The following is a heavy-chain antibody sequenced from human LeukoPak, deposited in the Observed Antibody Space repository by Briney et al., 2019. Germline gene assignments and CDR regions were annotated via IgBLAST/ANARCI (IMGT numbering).Heavy chain of an antibody. CDR2: ISSSGTT. CDR1: GASITNEDFF. V-gene: IGHV4-39*02. J-gene: IGHJ4*02. CDR3: VAEVEAADSPLGHLNFDS. D-gene: IGHD7-27*01. Sequence: SGTLSLTCAVTGASITNEDFFWGWIRQPPGKGLEWVGTISSSGTTYYSPSLRSRLTISVDTSTNHFSLKVTSVTAADTAVYYCVAEVEAADSPLGHLNFDSWGQGILASVSS.